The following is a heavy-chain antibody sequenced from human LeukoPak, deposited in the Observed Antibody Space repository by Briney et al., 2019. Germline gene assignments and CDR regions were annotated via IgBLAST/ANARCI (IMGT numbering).Heavy chain of an antibody. CDR1: GGTFSSYA. CDR3: ARDRGDGYNHYRFDY. V-gene: IGHV1-69*04. D-gene: IGHD5-24*01. Sequence: GPSVKVSCKASGGTFSSYAISWVRQAPGQGLEWMGRIIPILGIANYAQKFQGRVTITADKSTSTAYMELSSLRSEDTAVYYCARDRGDGYNHYRFDYWGRGTLVTVSS. CDR2: IIPILGIA. J-gene: IGHJ4*02.